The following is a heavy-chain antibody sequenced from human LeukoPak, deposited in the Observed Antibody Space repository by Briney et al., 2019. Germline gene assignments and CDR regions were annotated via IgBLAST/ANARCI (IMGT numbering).Heavy chain of an antibody. V-gene: IGHV3-7*01. CDR1: GFTFSNYW. Sequence: PGGSLRLFCAASGFTFSNYWMSWVRQAPGKGLEWVANIKQDGSEKCYVDSEKGRFTISRDNAKNSLYLQMNSLRAEDTAVYYCARDRWELLSNSYHYCGLDVWGQGTTVTVSS. CDR3: ARDRWELLSNSYHYCGLDV. J-gene: IGHJ6*02. CDR2: IKQDGSEK. D-gene: IGHD2-15*01.